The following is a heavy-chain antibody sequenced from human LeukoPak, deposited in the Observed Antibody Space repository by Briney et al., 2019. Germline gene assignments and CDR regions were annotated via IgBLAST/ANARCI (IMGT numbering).Heavy chain of an antibody. CDR1: GFTSSSYA. CDR2: ISGSGGST. J-gene: IGHJ4*02. Sequence: GGSLRLSCAASGFTSSSYAMSWVRQAPGKGLEWVSAISGSGGSTYYADSVKGRFTISRDNSKNTLYLQTNSLRAEDTAVYYCAKGFITMIVVGNRAFDYWGQGTLVTVSS. V-gene: IGHV3-23*01. CDR3: AKGFITMIVVGNRAFDY. D-gene: IGHD3-22*01.